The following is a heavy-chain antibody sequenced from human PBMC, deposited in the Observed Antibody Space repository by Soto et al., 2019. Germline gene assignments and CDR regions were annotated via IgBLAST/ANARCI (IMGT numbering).Heavy chain of an antibody. CDR2: ISYDGSNK. V-gene: IGHV3-30-3*01. CDR1: GFTFSSYA. Sequence: SLRLSCAASGFTFSSYAMHWVRQAPVKGLEWVAVISYDGSNKYYADSVKGRFTISRDNSKNTLYLQMNSLRAEDTAVYYCARPVVVILYYYYGMDVWGQGTTVTVSS. D-gene: IGHD3-22*01. J-gene: IGHJ6*02. CDR3: ARPVVVILYYYYGMDV.